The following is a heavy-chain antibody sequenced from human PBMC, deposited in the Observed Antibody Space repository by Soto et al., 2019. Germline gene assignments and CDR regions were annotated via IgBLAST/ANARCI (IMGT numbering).Heavy chain of an antibody. D-gene: IGHD2-2*01. J-gene: IGHJ6*02. Sequence: SQTLSLTCAISGDSVSSNSAAWNWIRQSPSRGLEWLGRTYYRSKWYNDYAVSVKSRITINPDTSKNQFSLQLNSVTPEDTAVYYCARDTHCSSTSCYRNGYYGMDVWAKGPRSPSP. CDR2: TYYRSKWYN. CDR3: ARDTHCSSTSCYRNGYYGMDV. V-gene: IGHV6-1*01. CDR1: GDSVSSNSAA.